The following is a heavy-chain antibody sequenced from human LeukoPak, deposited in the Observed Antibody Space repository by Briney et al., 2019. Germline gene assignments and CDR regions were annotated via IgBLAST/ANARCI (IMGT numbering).Heavy chain of an antibody. J-gene: IGHJ6*03. CDR3: ARSTATRGGSHYMDV. V-gene: IGHV3-7*01. D-gene: IGHD3-10*01. CDR2: IKQDGSEK. CDR1: GFTFGDHY. Sequence: GGSLRLSCAASGFTFGDHYMDWVRQAPGKGLEWVANIKQDGSEKYYVDSVKGRFTISRDNAKNSLYLQMNSLRAEDTAVYYCARSTATRGGSHYMDVWGKGTTVTVSS.